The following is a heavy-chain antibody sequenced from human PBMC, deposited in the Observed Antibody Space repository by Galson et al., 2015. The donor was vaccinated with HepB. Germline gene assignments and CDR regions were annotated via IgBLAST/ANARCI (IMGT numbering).Heavy chain of an antibody. CDR3: ARDLRGSGWYVDY. Sequence: SLRLSCAASGFTFSSYWMSWVRQAPGKGLEWVANIKQAGSEKYYVDSVKGRFTISRDNAKNSLYLQMNSLRAEETAVYYCARDLRGSGWYVDYWGQGTLVTVSS. J-gene: IGHJ4*02. V-gene: IGHV3-7*01. CDR2: IKQAGSEK. CDR1: GFTFSSYW. D-gene: IGHD6-19*01.